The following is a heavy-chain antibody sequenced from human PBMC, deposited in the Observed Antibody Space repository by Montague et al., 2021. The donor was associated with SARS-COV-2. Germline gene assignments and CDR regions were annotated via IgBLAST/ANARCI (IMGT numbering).Heavy chain of an antibody. Sequence: TLSLTCIVSGGSISSGSYVWSWIRQPAGKGLEWIGRIYTSGSTNYNPSLKSRVTISVDTSKNQFSLKLSSVTAADTAVYYCARDAGIAATGLNWFDPWGQGTLVTVSS. V-gene: IGHV4-61*02. J-gene: IGHJ5*02. D-gene: IGHD6-13*01. CDR2: IYTSGST. CDR1: GGSISSGSYV. CDR3: ARDAGIAATGLNWFDP.